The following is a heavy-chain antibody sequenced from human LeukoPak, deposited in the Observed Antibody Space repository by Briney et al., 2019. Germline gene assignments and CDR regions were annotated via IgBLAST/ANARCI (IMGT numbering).Heavy chain of an antibody. CDR1: GDSISSYY. CDR2: IYTSGST. D-gene: IGHD5-12*01. J-gene: IGHJ4*02. Sequence: SETLSLTCTVSGDSISSYYWSWIRQPAGKGLERIGRIYTSGSTSYNPSLKSRVTMSVDTSKNQFSLKLSSVTAADTAVYYCARGGGYASPIGYWGQGALVTVSS. V-gene: IGHV4-4*07. CDR3: ARGGGYASPIGY.